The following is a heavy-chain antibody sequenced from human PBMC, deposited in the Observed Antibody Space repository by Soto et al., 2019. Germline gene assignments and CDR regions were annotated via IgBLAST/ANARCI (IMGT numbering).Heavy chain of an antibody. Sequence: QVQLVQSGAEVKKPGASVKVSCKASGYTFTSYDINWVRQATGQGLEWMGWMNPNSGNTGYAQKFQGRVTMTRNTSISTPYMELSSLRSEDTAVYYCARAYSSSWYDYYYGMDVWGQGTTVTVSS. V-gene: IGHV1-8*01. D-gene: IGHD6-13*01. J-gene: IGHJ6*02. CDR2: MNPNSGNT. CDR1: GYTFTSYD. CDR3: ARAYSSSWYDYYYGMDV.